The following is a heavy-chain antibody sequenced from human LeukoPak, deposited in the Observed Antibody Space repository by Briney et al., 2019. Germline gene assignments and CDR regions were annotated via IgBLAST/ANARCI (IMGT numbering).Heavy chain of an antibody. D-gene: IGHD6-13*01. CDR3: ASSIAAAGNRGWYFDL. Sequence: SETLSLTCAVYGGSFSGYYWSWIRQPPGKGLEWIGEINHSGSTNYNPSLKSRVTISVDTSKNQFSLKLSSVTAADTAVYNCASSIAAAGNRGWYFDLWGRSTLVTVSS. V-gene: IGHV4-34*01. J-gene: IGHJ2*01. CDR1: GGSFSGYY. CDR2: INHSGST.